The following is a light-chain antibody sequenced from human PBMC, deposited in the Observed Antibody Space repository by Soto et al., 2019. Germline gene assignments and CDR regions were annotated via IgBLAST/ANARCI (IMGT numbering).Light chain of an antibody. Sequence: EIVLTQSPSTLSVSPGERGTLSCRASQSISSSLAWYQQKPGQAPRLLIYDASNRATGIPARFSGSGSGTDFTLTISSLEPEDFAVYYCQQRFSWPRTFGQGTKVEIK. V-gene: IGKV3-11*01. CDR1: QSISSS. J-gene: IGKJ1*01. CDR3: QQRFSWPRT. CDR2: DAS.